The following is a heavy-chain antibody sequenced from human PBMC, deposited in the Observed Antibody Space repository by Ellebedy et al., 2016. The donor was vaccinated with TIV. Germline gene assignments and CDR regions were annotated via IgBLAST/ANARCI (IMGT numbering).Heavy chain of an antibody. CDR2: IWYDGSNK. CDR3: ARGNLGTTVTSLYYYYYMDV. J-gene: IGHJ6*03. D-gene: IGHD4-11*01. CDR1: GFTFSSYG. Sequence: GESLKISCAASGFTFSSYGMHWVRQAPGKGLEWVAVIWYDGSNKYYADSVKGRFTISRDNSKNTLYLQMNSLRAEDTAVYYCARGNLGTTVTSLYYYYYMDVWGKGTTVTVSS. V-gene: IGHV3-33*01.